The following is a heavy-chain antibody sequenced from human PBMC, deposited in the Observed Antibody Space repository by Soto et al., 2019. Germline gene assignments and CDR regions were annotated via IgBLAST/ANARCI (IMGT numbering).Heavy chain of an antibody. CDR2: IKHDTSEA. CDR1: GFKFSDYW. CDR3: ARDGLLFSGPYRPSRFDY. J-gene: IGHJ4*02. D-gene: IGHD3-16*02. Sequence: DVQLVESGGGWVQPGRSLRLSCAASGFKFSDYWMSWVRQAPGKGLEWVGNIKHDTSEAHYADSVKGRFTITRDNIKNFLFLQMRDLTADDTASYYCARDGLLFSGPYRPSRFDYWGLGAQVTVSS. V-gene: IGHV3-7*03.